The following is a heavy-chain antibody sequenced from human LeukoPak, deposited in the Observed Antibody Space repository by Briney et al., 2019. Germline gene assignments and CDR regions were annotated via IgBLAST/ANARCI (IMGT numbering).Heavy chain of an antibody. D-gene: IGHD5-12*01. V-gene: IGHV3-7*01. Sequence: PGGSLRLSCAASGFTFRSYWMSWVRQAPGKGLEWVANINQGGSVKYYADSVKGRFTISRDDAKNSLYAQMNSLRDEDTAVYYCARVGYSGWNLEYWGQGTLVTVSS. CDR3: ARVGYSGWNLEY. CDR2: INQGGSVK. CDR1: GFTFRSYW. J-gene: IGHJ4*02.